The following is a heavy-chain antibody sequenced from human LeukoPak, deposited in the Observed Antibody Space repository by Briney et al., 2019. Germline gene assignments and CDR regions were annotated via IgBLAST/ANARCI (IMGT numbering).Heavy chain of an antibody. V-gene: IGHV1-18*01. CDR1: GYTFTSYG. Sequence: ASVKVSCKASGYTFTSYGIRWVRQAPGQGLEWMGWISAYNGNTNYAQKLQGRVTMTTDASTSTAYMELRSLRSDDTAVYYCARDSYSRKVATSSFDYWGQGTLVTVSS. CDR3: ARDSYSRKVATSSFDY. J-gene: IGHJ4*02. D-gene: IGHD2-15*01. CDR2: ISAYNGNT.